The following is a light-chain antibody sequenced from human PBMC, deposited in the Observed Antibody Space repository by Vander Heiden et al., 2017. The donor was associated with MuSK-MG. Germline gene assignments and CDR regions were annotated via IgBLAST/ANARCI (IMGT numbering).Light chain of an antibody. CDR2: DVS. V-gene: IGLV2-14*01. CDR3: ASYTTTSALYV. Sequence: QSVLTQPASVSGSPGQSITISSSGTSRNIGGYDYVSWYQQSPGKAPKLIIYDVSNRPSGVSDRFSGSKSGNTASLTISGLHVDDEADYYCASYTTTSALYVFGSGTQVTVL. J-gene: IGLJ1*01. CDR1: SRNIGGYDY.